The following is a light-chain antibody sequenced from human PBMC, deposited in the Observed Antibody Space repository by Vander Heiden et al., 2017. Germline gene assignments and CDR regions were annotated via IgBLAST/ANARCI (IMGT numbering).Light chain of an antibody. CDR1: QSIGTF. CDR2: GAS. J-gene: IGKJ4*01. Sequence: EIVLTQSPATLSLSPGARATLSCSASQSIGTFLAWYQKKPGQPPRLLICGASNRATGIPARFSGSGSGTDFTLTISSLEAEDFAVYYCQQRTSWPLTFGGGTKVEIK. CDR3: QQRTSWPLT. V-gene: IGKV3-11*01.